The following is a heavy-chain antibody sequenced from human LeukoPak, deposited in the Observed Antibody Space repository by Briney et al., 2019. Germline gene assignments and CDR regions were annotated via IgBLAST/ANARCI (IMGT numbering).Heavy chain of an antibody. Sequence: GGSLRLSCAASGFTFSSYGMHWVRQAPGKGLEWVAVIWYDGSNKYYADSVKGRFTISRDTSKNTLNLQMNSLRAEDTAVYYCAREGEKGDGYNHGFDYWGQGTLVTVSS. CDR1: GFTFSSYG. CDR3: AREGEKGDGYNHGFDY. J-gene: IGHJ4*02. V-gene: IGHV3-33*01. CDR2: IWYDGSNK. D-gene: IGHD5-24*01.